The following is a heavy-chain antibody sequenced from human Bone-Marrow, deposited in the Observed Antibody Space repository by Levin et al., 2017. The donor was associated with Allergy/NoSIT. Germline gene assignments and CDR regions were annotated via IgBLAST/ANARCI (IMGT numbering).Heavy chain of an antibody. Sequence: SETLSLTCTVSGGSVSSRSYYWGWIRQPPGKGLEWIGTMYSSGSAYYNPSLKSRATTSVDTSKNQFSLKVTSVTAADTAVDDWARDDIVVVATGDIDYYYGMDVWGQGTAVTVSS. CDR2: MYSSGSA. D-gene: IGHD2-2*01. CDR1: GGSVSSRSYY. V-gene: IGHV4-39*07. CDR3: ARDDIVVVATGDIDYYYGMDV. J-gene: IGHJ6*02.